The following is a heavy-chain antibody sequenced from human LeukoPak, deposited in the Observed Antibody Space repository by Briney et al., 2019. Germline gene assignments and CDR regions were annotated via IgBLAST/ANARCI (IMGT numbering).Heavy chain of an antibody. V-gene: IGHV3-7*01. CDR1: EFTFSSYW. CDR2: IKQDGSEK. J-gene: IGHJ4*02. D-gene: IGHD3-3*01. Sequence: GGSLRLSCAAPEFTFSSYWMSWVRQAPGKGLEWVANIKQDGSEKYYVDSVKGRFTISRDNAKNSLYLQMNSLRAEAASMYSFATDNGYYEFWSGYDRYFDYWGQGTLVTVSS. CDR3: ATDNGYYEFWSGYDRYFDY.